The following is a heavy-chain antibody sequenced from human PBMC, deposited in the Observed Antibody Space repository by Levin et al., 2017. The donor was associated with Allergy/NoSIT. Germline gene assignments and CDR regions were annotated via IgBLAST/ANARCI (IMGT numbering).Heavy chain of an antibody. CDR3: ASRVTAAGGLDV. CDR2: ISSRSTYI. CDR1: GFSFSNCT. Sequence: GESLKISCAASGFSFSNCTMTWVRQAPGKGLEWVSSISSRSTYIHYADSLKGRFTIPRDNAKNSLFLQMKSLTADDTAVYYCASRVTAAGGLDVWGQGTTVTVSS. V-gene: IGHV3-21*01. D-gene: IGHD6-25*01. J-gene: IGHJ6*02.